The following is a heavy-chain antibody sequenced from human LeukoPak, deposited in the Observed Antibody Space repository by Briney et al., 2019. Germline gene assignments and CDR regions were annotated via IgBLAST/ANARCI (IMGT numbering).Heavy chain of an antibody. CDR2: IIPIFGTA. J-gene: IGHJ4*02. CDR1: GGTFSSYA. Sequence: SVKVSCKASGGTFSSYAISWVRQAPGQGLEWMGGIIPIFGTANYAQKFQGRVTITTDESTSTAYMELSSLRSEDTAVCYCARSAWGIAVAWYYFDYWGQGTLVTVSS. D-gene: IGHD6-19*01. CDR3: ARSAWGIAVAWYYFDY. V-gene: IGHV1-69*05.